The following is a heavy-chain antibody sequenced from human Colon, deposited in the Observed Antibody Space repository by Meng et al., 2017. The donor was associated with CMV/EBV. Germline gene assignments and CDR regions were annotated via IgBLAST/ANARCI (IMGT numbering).Heavy chain of an antibody. CDR3: ARGWRSHSSTNDWFDP. CDR1: GFTFSGSS. D-gene: IGHD1-1*01. CDR2: ISSPGTYT. J-gene: IGHJ5*02. V-gene: IGHV3-21*01. Sequence: GESLKISCSASGFTFSGSSMGWVRQAPGKGLEWVSSISSPGTYTHYADSVKGRFTISRDNAKNSLYLQMSTVRAEDTAVYYCARGWRSHSSTNDWFDPWGQGTLVTASS.